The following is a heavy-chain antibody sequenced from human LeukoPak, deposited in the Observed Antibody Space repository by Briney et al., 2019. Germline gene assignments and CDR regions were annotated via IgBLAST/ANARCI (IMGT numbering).Heavy chain of an antibody. CDR2: ISGGSGTT. CDR3: AKHRFESGGYHSTD. CDR1: GFTFSSYA. Sequence: GGSLRLSCAASGFTFSSYAMSWVRQAPGKGLAWVSTISGGSGTTYCADSVKGRFTISRDNSKNTLYLQMNSLRDEDTAVYYCAKHRFESGGYHSTDWGQGTLVTVSS. J-gene: IGHJ4*02. V-gene: IGHV3-23*01. D-gene: IGHD3-22*01.